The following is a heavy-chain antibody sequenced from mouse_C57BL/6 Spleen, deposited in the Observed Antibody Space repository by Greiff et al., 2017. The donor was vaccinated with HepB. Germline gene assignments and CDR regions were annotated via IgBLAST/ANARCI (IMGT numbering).Heavy chain of an antibody. CDR1: GYTFTSYW. Sequence: VQLQQSGAELVMPGASVKLSCKASGYTFTSYWMHWVKQRPGQGLEWIGEIDPSDSYTNYNQKFKGKSTLTVDKSSSTAYMQLSSLTSEDSAVYYCARLITTVVAYYAMDYWGQGTSVTVSS. V-gene: IGHV1-69*01. D-gene: IGHD1-1*01. CDR3: ARLITTVVAYYAMDY. J-gene: IGHJ4*01. CDR2: IDPSDSYT.